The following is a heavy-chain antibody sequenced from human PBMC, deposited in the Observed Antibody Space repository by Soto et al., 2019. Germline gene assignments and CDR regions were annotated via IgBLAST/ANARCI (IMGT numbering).Heavy chain of an antibody. D-gene: IGHD2-8*02. CDR3: AKDPKSTVRFNWFDP. CDR2: ISGGGSGT. V-gene: IGHV3-23*01. CDR1: GFTFAGYA. Sequence: EMQLSESGGGLVQPGGSLNLSCPASGFTFAGYAMSWVRQAPGKGLEWVSAISGGGSGTYYADSVKGRFTISRDNSKKTLFLQMNSLRVEDTAIYYCAKDPKSTVRFNWFDPWGQGTLVTVSS. J-gene: IGHJ5*02.